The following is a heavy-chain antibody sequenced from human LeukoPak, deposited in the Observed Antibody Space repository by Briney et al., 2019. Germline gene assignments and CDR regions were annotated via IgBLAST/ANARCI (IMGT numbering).Heavy chain of an antibody. D-gene: IGHD2-2*01. CDR2: IRSKAYGGTT. Sequence: GRSLRLSSTDSGLTFGDYGMSGVREARGKGQEWVGFIRSKAYGGTTEYAASVKGRFTISRDDSKSIAYLQMNSLKTEDTAVYYCTRGSVYCSSISCKNDYWGQGTLVTVSS. CDR1: GLTFGDYG. V-gene: IGHV3-49*04. J-gene: IGHJ4*02. CDR3: TRGSVYCSSISCKNDY.